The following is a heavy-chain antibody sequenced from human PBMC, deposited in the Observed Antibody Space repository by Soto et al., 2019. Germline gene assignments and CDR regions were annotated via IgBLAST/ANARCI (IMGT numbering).Heavy chain of an antibody. CDR1: GFTFSDYW. V-gene: IGHV3-7*05. J-gene: IGHJ4*02. D-gene: IGHD3-10*01. CDR2: IKTDGSEK. CDR3: ASSMGRGGNDY. Sequence: VQLVESGGGLVQPGGSLRLSCAASGFTFSDYWMSWVRQAPGKGLECVANIKTDGSEKYYVDLVKGRFTISRDNAKNSLYLQMNSLRAEDTAVYYCASSMGRGGNDYWGQGTLVAVSS.